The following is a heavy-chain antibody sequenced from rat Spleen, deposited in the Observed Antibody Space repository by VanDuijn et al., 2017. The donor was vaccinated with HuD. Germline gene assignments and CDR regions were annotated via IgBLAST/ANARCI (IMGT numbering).Heavy chain of an antibody. CDR2: IWGNGDT. V-gene: IGHV2-13*01. CDR1: GFSLISNS. CDR3: ARASFDY. J-gene: IGHJ2*01. Sequence: QVQLKESRPGLVQPSQTLSLICTVSGFSLISNSVHWVRQPPAKGLEWMGVIWGNGDTNYNSALKSRLSISRDTSKSQLFLKMNSLQTEDTAMYFCARASFDYWGQGVMVTVSS.